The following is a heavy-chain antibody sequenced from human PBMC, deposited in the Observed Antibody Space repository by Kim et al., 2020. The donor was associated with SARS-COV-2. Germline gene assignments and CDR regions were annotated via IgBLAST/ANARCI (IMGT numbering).Heavy chain of an antibody. CDR2: IYYSGST. V-gene: IGHV4-59*01. CDR1: GGSISSYY. D-gene: IGHD3-22*01. J-gene: IGHJ4*02. CDR3: ARDSLNYYDSSGLDY. Sequence: SETLSLTCTVSGGSISSYYWSWIRQPPGKGLEWIGYIYYSGSTNYNPSLKSRVTISVDTSKNQFSLKLSSVTAADTAVYYCARDSLNYYDSSGLDYWGQGTLVTVSS.